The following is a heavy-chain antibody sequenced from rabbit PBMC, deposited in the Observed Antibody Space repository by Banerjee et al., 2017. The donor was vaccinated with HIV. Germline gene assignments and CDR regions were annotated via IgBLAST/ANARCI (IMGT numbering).Heavy chain of an antibody. D-gene: IGHD4-1*01. V-gene: IGHV1S40*01. CDR1: GFTLSSYW. J-gene: IGHJ4*01. CDR3: ARDLAGVIGWNFNL. Sequence: QSLEESGGDLVKPGASLTLTCTASGFTLSSYWMWWVHQAPGKGLEYIGDVSTGGRTVYATWAKGRFTVSKTSSTTVTLQMTSLTAADTASYFCARDLAGVIGWNFNLWGPGILAPS. CDR2: VSTGGRT.